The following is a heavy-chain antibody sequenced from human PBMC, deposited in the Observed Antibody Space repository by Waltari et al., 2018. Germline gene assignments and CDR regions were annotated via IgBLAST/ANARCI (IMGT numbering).Heavy chain of an antibody. CDR1: GGSISSGSYY. J-gene: IGHJ4*02. CDR3: ARWGSSGWSADY. V-gene: IGHV4-61*09. D-gene: IGHD6-19*01. Sequence: QVQLQESGPGLVKPSQTLSLTCTVSGGSISSGSYYWSWIRQPAGKGLEWIGYIYTSGSTNYNPSLKSRVTISVDTSKNQFSLKLRSVTAADTAVYYCARWGSSGWSADYWGQGTLVTVSS. CDR2: IYTSGST.